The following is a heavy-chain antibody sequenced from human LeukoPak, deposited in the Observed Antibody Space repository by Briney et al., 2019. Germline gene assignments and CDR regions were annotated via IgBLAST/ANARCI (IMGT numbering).Heavy chain of an antibody. CDR2: ISSDGVRT. V-gene: IGHV3-74*03. CDR3: ARSPNCGGDCS. D-gene: IGHD2-21*02. Sequence: PGGSLRLSCAVSGFTFSTDLMHWVRQAPGKGLVWVSRISSDGVRTTYADSVKGRFTISRDNAKNTLFLQMNRLRADDTAVYYCARSPNCGGDCSWGQGTLVTVSS. J-gene: IGHJ5*02. CDR1: GFTFSTDL.